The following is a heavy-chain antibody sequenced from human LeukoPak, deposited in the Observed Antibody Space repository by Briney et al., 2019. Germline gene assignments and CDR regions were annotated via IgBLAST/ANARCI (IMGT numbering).Heavy chain of an antibody. Sequence: ASGKVSCKASGYTFTSYGISWVRQAPGQGLEWMGWISAYNGNTNYAQKLQGRVTMTTDTSTSTAYMELRSLRSDDTAVYYCAREMQYDILTGYTPYNWFDPWGQGTLVTVSS. CDR2: ISAYNGNT. CDR1: GYTFTSYG. D-gene: IGHD3-9*01. CDR3: AREMQYDILTGYTPYNWFDP. J-gene: IGHJ5*02. V-gene: IGHV1-18*01.